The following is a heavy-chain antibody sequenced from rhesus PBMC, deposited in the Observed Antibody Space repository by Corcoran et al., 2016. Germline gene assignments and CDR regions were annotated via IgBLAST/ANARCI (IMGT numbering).Heavy chain of an antibody. J-gene: IGHJ4*01. CDR1: GGSISDDYY. V-gene: IGHV4-106*01. CDR3: ARPLAAGQVEVDY. Sequence: QVQLQESGPGLVKPSETLSLTCAVSGGSISDDYYWSWIRQPPGKGLEWIGYIYGSGGGTNYNPSLKNRVTISIDTSKNQFSLKLSSVTAADTAVYYWARPLAAGQVEVDYWGQGVLVTVSS. CDR2: IYGSGGGT. D-gene: IGHD6-13*01.